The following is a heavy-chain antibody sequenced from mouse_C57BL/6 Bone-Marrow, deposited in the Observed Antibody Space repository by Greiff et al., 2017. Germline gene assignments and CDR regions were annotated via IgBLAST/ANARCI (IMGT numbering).Heavy chain of an antibody. CDR2: IYWDDDK. CDR3: ARRFFYYYGSRRYIDV. CDR1: GFSLSTSGMG. Sequence: QVTLKESGPGILQSSQTLSLTCSFSGFSLSTSGMGVSWIRQPSGKGLEWLAHIYWDDDKRYNPSLKSRLTISKDTSRNQVFLKITSVDTADTATYYCARRFFYYYGSRRYIDVWGTGTTVTVSS. J-gene: IGHJ1*03. D-gene: IGHD1-1*01. V-gene: IGHV8-12*01.